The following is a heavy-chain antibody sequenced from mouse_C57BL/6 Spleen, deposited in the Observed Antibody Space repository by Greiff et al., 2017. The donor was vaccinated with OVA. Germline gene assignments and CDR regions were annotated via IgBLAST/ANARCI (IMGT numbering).Heavy chain of an antibody. CDR3: AREDPFYAMDY. CDR2: IYYSGTI. CDR1: GISITTGNYR. J-gene: IGHJ4*01. Sequence: EVKLQESGPGLVKPSQTVFLTCTVTGISITTGNYRWSWIRPFPGNKLEWLGYIYYSGTITYNPSLTSRTTITRDTPKNQFFLEMNSLTAEDTATYYCAREDPFYAMDYWGQGTSVTVSS. V-gene: IGHV3-5*01.